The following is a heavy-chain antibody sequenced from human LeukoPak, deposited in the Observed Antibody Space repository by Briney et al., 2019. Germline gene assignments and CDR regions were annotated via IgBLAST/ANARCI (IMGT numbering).Heavy chain of an antibody. D-gene: IGHD5-18*01. J-gene: IGHJ4*02. CDR3: ARGGSDTAMAHDY. Sequence: PGVSLRLSCAASGFTFSNHWMHWVRQAPGKGLMWVSRISRGASRTDYADSVKGRFTISRDDAKNTLYLQVNSLRVEDTGVYFCARGGSDTAMAHDYWGQGILVTVSS. CDR1: GFTFSNHW. V-gene: IGHV3-74*01. CDR2: ISRGASRT.